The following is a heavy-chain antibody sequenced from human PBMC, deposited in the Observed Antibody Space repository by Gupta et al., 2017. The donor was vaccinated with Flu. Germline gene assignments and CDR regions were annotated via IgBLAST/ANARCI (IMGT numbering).Heavy chain of an antibody. CDR2: ISWNSGSI. CDR3: AKVGGGSYFWIDY. CDR1: GFTFDDYA. Sequence: EVQLVESGGGLVQPGRSLRLSCAASGFTFDDYAMHWVRQAPGKGLEWVSGISWNSGSIGYADAVKGRFTISRDNAKNSLYLQMKSLRAEDTALYYCAKVGGGSYFWIDYGGQGTLVTVSS. V-gene: IGHV3-9*01. D-gene: IGHD1-26*01. J-gene: IGHJ4*02.